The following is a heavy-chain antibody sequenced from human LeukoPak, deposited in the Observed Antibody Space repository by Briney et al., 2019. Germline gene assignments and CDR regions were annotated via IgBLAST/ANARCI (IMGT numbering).Heavy chain of an antibody. D-gene: IGHD3-3*01. CDR2: ILVGSGNT. CDR3: AADNRANDFWSGYYAFDI. V-gene: IGHV1-58*02. CDR1: GFTFTSSA. J-gene: IGHJ3*02. Sequence: ASVKVSCKASGFTFTSSAMQWVRQARGQRLEWIGWILVGSGNTNYAQKFQERVTITRDMSTSTAYMELSSLRSEDTAVYYCAADNRANDFWSGYYAFDIWGQGTMVTVSS.